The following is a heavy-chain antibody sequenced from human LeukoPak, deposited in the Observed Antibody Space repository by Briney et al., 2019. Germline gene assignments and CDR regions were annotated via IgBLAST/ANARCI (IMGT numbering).Heavy chain of an antibody. J-gene: IGHJ4*02. Sequence: ASVKVSCKASGYTFTGYYMHWVRQAPGQGLEWMGWINPNSGGTNYAQKFQGRVTMTEDTSTDTAYMELRSLRSDDTAVYYCARDPNVDTADLDANPYFDYWGQGTLVTVSS. CDR2: INPNSGGT. V-gene: IGHV1-2*02. CDR1: GYTFTGYY. D-gene: IGHD5-18*01. CDR3: ARDPNVDTADLDANPYFDY.